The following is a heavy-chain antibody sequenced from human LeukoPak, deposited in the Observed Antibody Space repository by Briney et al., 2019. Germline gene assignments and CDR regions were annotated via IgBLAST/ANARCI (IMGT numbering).Heavy chain of an antibody. Sequence: PGGSLRLSCAASGFTFSSYAMSWVRQAPGKGLEWVSAISGSGGSTYYADSVKGRFTISRDNSKNTLYLQMNSLRAEDTAVYYCAKMDRGGRWIAAAAPFDYWGQGTLVTVSS. CDR1: GFTFSSYA. CDR3: AKMDRGGRWIAAAAPFDY. J-gene: IGHJ4*02. D-gene: IGHD6-13*01. CDR2: ISGSGGST. V-gene: IGHV3-23*01.